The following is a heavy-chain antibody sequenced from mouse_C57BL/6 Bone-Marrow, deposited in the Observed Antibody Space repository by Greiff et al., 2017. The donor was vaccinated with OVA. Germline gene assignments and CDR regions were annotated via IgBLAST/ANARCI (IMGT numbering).Heavy chain of an antibody. CDR2: IYPRDGST. D-gene: IGHD1-1*01. J-gene: IGHJ1*03. Sequence: VQLQQSDAELVKPGASVKISCKVSGYTFTDHTIHWMKQRPEQGLEWIGYIYPRDGSTKYNEKFKGKATLTADKSSSTAYMQLNSLTSEDSAVYFCATGDYYGSSFHWYFDVWGTGTTVTVSS. V-gene: IGHV1-78*01. CDR1: GYTFTDHT. CDR3: ATGDYYGSSFHWYFDV.